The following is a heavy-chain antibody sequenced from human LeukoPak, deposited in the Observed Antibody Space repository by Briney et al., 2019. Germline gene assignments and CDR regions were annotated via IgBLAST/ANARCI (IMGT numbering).Heavy chain of an antibody. CDR3: AREICGGGRCHQAFDF. CDR2: VDPNNGHT. CDR1: GYTFTGNF. Sequence: GASVTVSYKPSGYTFTGNFIHWVRQAPGQGLEWMGWVDPNNGHTNYTQKFQGRVTVTRDTSMSTAYMEVSSLIYDDTAVYYCAREICGGGRCHQAFDFWGQGSLLTVSS. J-gene: IGHJ4*02. V-gene: IGHV1-2*02. D-gene: IGHD2-15*01.